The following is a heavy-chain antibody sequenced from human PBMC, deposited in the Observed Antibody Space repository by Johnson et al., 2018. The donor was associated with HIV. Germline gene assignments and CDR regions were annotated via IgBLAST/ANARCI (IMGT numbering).Heavy chain of an antibody. CDR3: ARDPLGSSWFEGDAFDI. Sequence: QVQLVESGGGVVQPGRSLRLSCAASGFTFSTYSMHWVRQAPGKGLEWVAVISYDGSNKYYADSVKGRFTISRDNSKNTLYLQMNSLRVEATAVYYCARDPLGSSWFEGDAFDIWGQGTVVTVSS. CDR2: ISYDGSNK. J-gene: IGHJ3*02. CDR1: GFTFSTYS. V-gene: IGHV3-30-3*01. D-gene: IGHD6-13*01.